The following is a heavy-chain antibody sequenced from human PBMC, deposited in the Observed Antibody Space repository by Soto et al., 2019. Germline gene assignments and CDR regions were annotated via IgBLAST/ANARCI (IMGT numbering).Heavy chain of an antibody. Sequence: PGGSLRLSCAASGFTVCRNYMSWVRQAPGRGLDWVSLITSGGSAYYADSVKGRFTISRDTSKNTLSLQMNSLRAEDTAVYYCARDRPYGGNSRNFFDYWGQGILVTVSS. J-gene: IGHJ4*02. CDR2: ITSGGSA. CDR1: GFTVCRNY. D-gene: IGHD4-17*01. V-gene: IGHV3-66*01. CDR3: ARDRPYGGNSRNFFDY.